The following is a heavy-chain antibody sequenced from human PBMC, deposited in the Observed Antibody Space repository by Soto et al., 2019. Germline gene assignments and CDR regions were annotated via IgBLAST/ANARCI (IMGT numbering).Heavy chain of an antibody. Sequence: PGESLKISCKGSGYSFTIYWISWVRQMPGKGLEWMGRIDPSDSYTKYSPSFQGHVTISADKSISTAYLQWSSLKASDTAVYYCARHFKRSLGLDVWGQGSTVTVSS. D-gene: IGHD3-3*02. CDR1: GYSFTIYW. CDR3: ARHFKRSLGLDV. J-gene: IGHJ6*02. CDR2: IDPSDSYT. V-gene: IGHV5-10-1*01.